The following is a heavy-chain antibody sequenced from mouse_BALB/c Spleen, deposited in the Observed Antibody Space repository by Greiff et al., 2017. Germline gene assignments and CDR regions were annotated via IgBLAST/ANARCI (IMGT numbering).Heavy chain of an antibody. CDR1: GYTFTSYY. CDR3: AREGYRSFAY. V-gene: IGHV1S56*01. Sequence: QVQLQQSGPELVKPGASVRISCKASGYTFTSYYIHWVKQRPGQGLEWIGWIYPGNVNTKYNEKFKGKATLTADKSSSTAYMQLSSLTSEDSAVYFCAREGYRSFAYWGQGTLVTVSA. CDR2: IYPGNVNT. J-gene: IGHJ3*01. D-gene: IGHD2-14*01.